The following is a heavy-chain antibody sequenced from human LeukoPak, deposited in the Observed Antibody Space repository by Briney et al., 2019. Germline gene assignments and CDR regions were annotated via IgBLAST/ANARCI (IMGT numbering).Heavy chain of an antibody. J-gene: IGHJ5*01. CDR2: INPTITTI. CDR1: GLTFSDYS. D-gene: IGHD3-10*01. V-gene: IGHV3-21*01. Sequence: GGSLRLSCVASGLTFSDYSINWVRRAPGKGLEWVSSINPTITTIYSAAAVRGRLTISRDNAKSSLYLQMDSLRAEDTAVYYCVRLRRNSDRSYYYYYYDSWGQGILVTVSS. CDR3: VRLRRNSDRSYYYYYYDS.